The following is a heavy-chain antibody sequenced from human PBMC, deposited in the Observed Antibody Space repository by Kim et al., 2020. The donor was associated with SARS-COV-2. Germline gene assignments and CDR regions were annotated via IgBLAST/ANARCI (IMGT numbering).Heavy chain of an antibody. CDR1: GYSFTSYW. CDR3: ARGRGYCSSTSCYALNY. D-gene: IGHD2-2*01. Sequence: GESLKISCKGSGYSFTSYWISWVRQMHGKGLEWMGRIDPSDSYTNYSPSFQGHVTISADKSISTAYLQWSSLKASDTAMYYCARGRGYCSSTSCYALNYWGQGTLVTVSS. V-gene: IGHV5-10-1*01. CDR2: IDPSDSYT. J-gene: IGHJ4*02.